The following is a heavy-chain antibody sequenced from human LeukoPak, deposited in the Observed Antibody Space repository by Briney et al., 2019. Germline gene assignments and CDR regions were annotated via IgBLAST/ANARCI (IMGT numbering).Heavy chain of an antibody. V-gene: IGHV4-34*01. CDR1: GGSFSGYY. J-gene: IGHJ4*02. CDR2: INHSGST. CDR3: ARAPSRVGLDH. Sequence: PSETLSLTCAVYGGSFSGYYWSWIRQPPGKGLEWIGEINHSGSTNYNPSLKSRVTISVDTSKNQFSLKLSSVTAADTAVYYCARAPSRVGLDHWGQGTLVTVSS. D-gene: IGHD2-15*01.